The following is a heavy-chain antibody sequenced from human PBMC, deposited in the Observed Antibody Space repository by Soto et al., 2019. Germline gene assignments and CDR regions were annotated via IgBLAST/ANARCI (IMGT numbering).Heavy chain of an antibody. CDR3: ARGRVEDSSCWSTNVDY. Sequence: EVQLVESGGGLVQPGGSLRLSCAASGFTFSGYSMFWVRQAPGKGLEYVSAINTNGVNTFYAKSVKGRFTISRDNSKNTIYIQMGSQRAEAMSVYYCARGRVEDSSCWSTNVDYWGQGPLGSVSS. V-gene: IGHV3-64*01. CDR1: GFTFSGYS. D-gene: IGHD6-19*01. CDR2: INTNGVNT. J-gene: IGHJ4*02.